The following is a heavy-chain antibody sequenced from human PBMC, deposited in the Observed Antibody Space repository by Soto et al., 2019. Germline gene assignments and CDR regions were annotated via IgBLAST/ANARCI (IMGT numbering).Heavy chain of an antibody. J-gene: IGHJ6*02. CDR1: GGTFSSYA. Sequence: SVKVSCKASGGTFSSYAISWVRQAPGQGLEWVGGIIPIFGTPTYAQKFQGRVTITADKSTNTVYMELDSLRSEDTAVYYCAAELRLGELDYYGMDVWGQGTTVTVSS. CDR3: AAELRLGELDYYGMDV. D-gene: IGHD3-16*01. V-gene: IGHV1-69*06. CDR2: IIPIFGTP.